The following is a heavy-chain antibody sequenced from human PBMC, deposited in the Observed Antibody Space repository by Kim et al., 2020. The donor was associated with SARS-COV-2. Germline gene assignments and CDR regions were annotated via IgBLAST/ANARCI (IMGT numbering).Heavy chain of an antibody. CDR2: IDTKTGNP. J-gene: IGHJ6*02. CDR1: GYTFTDYT. Sequence: ASVKVSCKASGYTFTDYTMNWVRQAPGQWLEWMGWIDTKTGNPTYGQGFTGRLVFSLDIAVGTAYLQISSLKTEDTAVFYCARSGVMDVWGQGTTVTVSS. V-gene: IGHV7-4-1*02. CDR3: ARSGVMDV. D-gene: IGHD3-10*01.